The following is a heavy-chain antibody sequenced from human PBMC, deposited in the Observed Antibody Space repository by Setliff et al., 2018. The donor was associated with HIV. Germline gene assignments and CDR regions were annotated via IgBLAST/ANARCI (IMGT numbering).Heavy chain of an antibody. Sequence: ASVKVSCKASGYIFTNQYITWVRQAPGQGLEWMGWISPHNGNTKYGEKFQARVAMTADTSTTAAYMELRSLTSDDTAMYYCAKGYTWSVVGALDVWGQGTRVTVSS. J-gene: IGHJ3*01. V-gene: IGHV1-18*01. CDR1: GYIFTNQY. CDR2: ISPHNGNT. CDR3: AKGYTWSVVGALDV. D-gene: IGHD1-1*01.